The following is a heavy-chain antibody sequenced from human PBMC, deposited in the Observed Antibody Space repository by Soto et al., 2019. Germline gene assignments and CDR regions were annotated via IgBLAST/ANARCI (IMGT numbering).Heavy chain of an antibody. D-gene: IGHD3-16*02. CDR3: ARVQRGELSLNFDY. Sequence: QVQLQESGPGLVKPSQTLSLTCTVSGGSISSGGYYWSWIRQHPGKGLEWIGYIYYSGSTYYNPSLQIRVTISVDTSKNQFSLKLSSVTAAATAVYYCARVQRGELSLNFDYWGQGTLVTVSS. CDR2: IYYSGST. CDR1: GGSISSGGYY. J-gene: IGHJ4*02. V-gene: IGHV4-31*03.